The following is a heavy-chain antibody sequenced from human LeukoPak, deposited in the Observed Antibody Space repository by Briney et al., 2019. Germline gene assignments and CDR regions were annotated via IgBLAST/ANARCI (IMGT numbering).Heavy chain of an antibody. CDR1: GGSISSGGYS. CDR3: AGGGLVANFDY. V-gene: IGHV4-30-2*01. J-gene: IGHJ4*02. D-gene: IGHD5-12*01. Sequence: SQTLSLTCAVSGGSISSGGYSWSWIRQPPGKGLEWIGYIYHSGSTYYNPSLKSRVTISVDRSKNQFSLKLSSVTAADTAVYYCAGGGLVANFDYWGQGTLVTVSS. CDR2: IYHSGST.